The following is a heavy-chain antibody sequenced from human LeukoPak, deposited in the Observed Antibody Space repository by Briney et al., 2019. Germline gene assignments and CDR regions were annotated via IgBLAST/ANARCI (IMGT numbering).Heavy chain of an antibody. CDR1: GFTFTDSG. D-gene: IGHD5-12*01. J-gene: IGHJ4*02. Sequence: GGSLRLSCAASGFTFTDSGIHWVRQASGKGLEWVGRIRSKANSYATAYAASVKGRFTVSRDDSKNTAYLQMSSLKIEDTAVYYCTTFIVATTVDYWGQGILVTVSS. CDR2: IRSKANSYAT. V-gene: IGHV3-73*01. CDR3: TTFIVATTVDY.